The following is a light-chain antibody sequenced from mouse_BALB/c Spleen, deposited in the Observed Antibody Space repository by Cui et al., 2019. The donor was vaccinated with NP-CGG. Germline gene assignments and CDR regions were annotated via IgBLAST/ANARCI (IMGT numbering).Light chain of an antibody. V-gene: IGLV1*01. CDR3: ALWYSNHWV. J-gene: IGLJ1*01. CDR1: TGAVITSNY. Sequence: QAVVPTESAPTTSPGETVTLTCRSSTGAVITSNYANWVQEKPDHLFTGLIGGTNNRTPGVPARFSGSLIGDKAALTITGAQTEDEAIYFCALWYSNHWVFGGGTKLTVL. CDR2: GTN.